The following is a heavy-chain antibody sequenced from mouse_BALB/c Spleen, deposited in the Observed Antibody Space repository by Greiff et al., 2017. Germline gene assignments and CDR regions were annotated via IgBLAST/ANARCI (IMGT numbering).Heavy chain of an antibody. CDR1: GFDFSRYW. D-gene: IGHD4-1*01. CDR2: INPGSSTI. CDR3: ARLELGHYYAMDY. Sequence: EVKLQESGGGLVQPGGSLNLSCAASGFDFSRYWMSWARQAPGKGQEWIGEINPGSSTINYTPSLKDKFIISRDNAKNTLYLQMSKVRSEDTALYYCARLELGHYYAMDYWGQGTSVTVSS. V-gene: IGHV4-2*02. J-gene: IGHJ4*01.